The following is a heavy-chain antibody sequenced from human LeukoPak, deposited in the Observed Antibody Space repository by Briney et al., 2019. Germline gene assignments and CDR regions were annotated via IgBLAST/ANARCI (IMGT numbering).Heavy chain of an antibody. J-gene: IGHJ4*02. CDR3: ARLVTPGDYFDY. Sequence: SETLSLTCTVSGGSISSYYWSWIRQPPGKGLEWIGYIYYSGSTNYNPSLKSRVTISVDTSKNQFSLKLSSVTAADTAVYYCARLVTPGDYFDYWGQGTLVTVSS. V-gene: IGHV4-59*01. CDR1: GGSISSYY. CDR2: IYYSGST. D-gene: IGHD2-21*02.